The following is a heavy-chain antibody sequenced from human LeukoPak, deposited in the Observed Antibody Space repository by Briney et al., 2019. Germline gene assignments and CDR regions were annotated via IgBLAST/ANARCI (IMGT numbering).Heavy chain of an antibody. Sequence: PGRSLRLSCAASGFTFSSYGMHWVRQAPGKGLEWVAVISYGGSNKYYADSVRGRFTISRDNSKNTLYLQMNSLRAEDTAVYYCAKAVGSGSYYYYYGMDVWGQGTTVTVSS. CDR2: ISYGGSNK. CDR1: GFTFSSYG. D-gene: IGHD3-10*01. J-gene: IGHJ6*02. V-gene: IGHV3-30*18. CDR3: AKAVGSGSYYYYYGMDV.